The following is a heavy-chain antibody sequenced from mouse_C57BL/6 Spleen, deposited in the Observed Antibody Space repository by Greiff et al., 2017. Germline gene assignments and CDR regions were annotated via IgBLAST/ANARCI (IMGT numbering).Heavy chain of an antibody. V-gene: IGHV5-4*01. CDR3: ARDGDAMDY. Sequence: DVHLVESGGGLVKPGGSLKLSCAASGFTFSSYAMSWVRQTPEKRLEWVATISDGGSYTYYPDNVKGRFTISRDNAKNNLYLQMSHLKSEDTAMYYCARDGDAMDYWGQGTSVTVSS. CDR1: GFTFSSYA. CDR2: ISDGGSYT. J-gene: IGHJ4*01.